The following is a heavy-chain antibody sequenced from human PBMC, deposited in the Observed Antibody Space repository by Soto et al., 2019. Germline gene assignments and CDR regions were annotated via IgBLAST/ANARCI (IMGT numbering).Heavy chain of an antibody. CDR2: IDWDDDK. CDR1: GFSLSTSGMC. J-gene: IGHJ6*02. D-gene: IGHD2-15*01. V-gene: IGHV2-70*11. Sequence: SGPTLVNPTQTLTLTCTFSGFSLSTSGMCVSWIRQPPGKALEWLARIDWDDDKYYSTSLKTRLTISKDTSKNQVVLTMTNMDPVDTATYYCARMEVVVAASHYYYYYGMDVWGQGTTVTVSS. CDR3: ARMEVVVAASHYYYYYGMDV.